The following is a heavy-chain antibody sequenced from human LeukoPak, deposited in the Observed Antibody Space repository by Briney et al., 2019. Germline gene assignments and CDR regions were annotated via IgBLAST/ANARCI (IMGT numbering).Heavy chain of an antibody. V-gene: IGHV1-2*02. CDR2: INPNSGGT. CDR3: ARVGPHIVVVPATIPLYYYYYMDV. Sequence: GASVKVSCKASGYTFTGYYMHWVRQAPRQGLEWMGWINPNSGGTNYAQKFQGRVTMTRDTSISTAYMELSRLRSDDTAVYYCARVGPHIVVVPATIPLYYYYYMDVWGKGTTVTVSS. J-gene: IGHJ6*03. D-gene: IGHD2-2*02. CDR1: GYTFTGYY.